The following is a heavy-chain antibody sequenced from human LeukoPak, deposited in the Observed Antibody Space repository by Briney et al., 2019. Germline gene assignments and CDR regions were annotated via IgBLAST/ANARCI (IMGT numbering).Heavy chain of an antibody. CDR2: ISGSGGST. CDR1: GFTFSSYS. D-gene: IGHD6-19*01. CDR3: AGGSGWLLFDY. Sequence: GGSLRLSCAASGFTFSSYSMNWVRQAPGKGLEWVSAISGSGGSTYYADSVKGRFTISRDNSKNTLYLQMNSLRAEDTAVYYCAGGSGWLLFDYWGQGTLVTVSS. V-gene: IGHV3-23*01. J-gene: IGHJ4*02.